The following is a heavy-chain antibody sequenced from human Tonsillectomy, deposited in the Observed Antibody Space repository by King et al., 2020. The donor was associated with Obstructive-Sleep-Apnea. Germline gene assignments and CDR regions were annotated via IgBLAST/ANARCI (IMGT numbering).Heavy chain of an antibody. Sequence: QVQLVESGGGVVQPGGSPILSCAASGFTFNTYTLHWVRQAPGKGLEWVAVISYDGNQKYFTGSVRGRFTISRDNSKNTLFLHMNSLRGDDTAVYYCARAEDLGSDWYFPRYYFDYWGQGILVTVSS. CDR1: GFTFNTYT. CDR2: ISYDGNQK. D-gene: IGHD6-13*01. V-gene: IGHV3-30*04. J-gene: IGHJ4*02. CDR3: ARAEDLGSDWYFPRYYFDY.